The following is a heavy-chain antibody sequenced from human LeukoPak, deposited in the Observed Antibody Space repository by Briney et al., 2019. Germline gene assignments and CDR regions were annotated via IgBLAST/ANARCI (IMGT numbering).Heavy chain of an antibody. CDR2: INPNSGGT. J-gene: IGHJ6*03. CDR3: ARSSGYGGYYYYYMDV. Sequence: ASVKVSCKASGYTFTGYYMHWVRQAPGQGLEWMGWINPNSGGTNYAQKFQGRVAMTRDTSISTAYMELSRLRSDDTAVYYCARSSGYGGYYYYYMDVWGKGTTVIVSS. V-gene: IGHV1-2*02. CDR1: GYTFTGYY. D-gene: IGHD5-12*01.